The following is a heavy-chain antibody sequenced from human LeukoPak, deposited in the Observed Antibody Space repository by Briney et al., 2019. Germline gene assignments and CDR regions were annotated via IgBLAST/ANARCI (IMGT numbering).Heavy chain of an antibody. CDR1: GGSISSSTYF. V-gene: IGHV4-39*07. CDR2: IYYSGST. J-gene: IGHJ4*02. D-gene: IGHD4-17*01. CDR3: ARAGTNLGDYDY. Sequence: SETLSLTCTVSGGSISSSTYFWGWIRQPPGKGLEWIGTIYYSGSTYYNPSLKSRVTTSVDTSKNEFSLNLSSVTAADTAVYYCARAGTNLGDYDYWGQGTLVTVSS.